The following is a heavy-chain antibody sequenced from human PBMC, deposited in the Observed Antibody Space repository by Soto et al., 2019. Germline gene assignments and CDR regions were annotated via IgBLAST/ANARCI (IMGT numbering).Heavy chain of an antibody. CDR3: GKEKRGTGWSVCNS. V-gene: IGHV3-23*01. CDR2: ISGSGGDT. J-gene: IGHJ4*02. Sequence: EVQLLESGGDLVKPGGSLRLSCAASGFTFGDYAMSWVRQAPGKGLEWVSAISGSGGDTRHADSVKGRFTISRDNSRNTLYPQLNRLRVDDTAVYYCGKEKRGTGWSVCNSWGQGTLVTVSS. CDR1: GFTFGDYA. D-gene: IGHD6-19*01.